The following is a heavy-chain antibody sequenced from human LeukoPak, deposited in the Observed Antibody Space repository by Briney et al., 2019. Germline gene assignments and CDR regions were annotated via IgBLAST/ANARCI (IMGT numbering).Heavy chain of an antibody. J-gene: IGHJ6*03. CDR1: GFTVSSNS. D-gene: IGHD6-13*01. CDR2: IYSDNT. CDR3: AKAGDGSSWRVKWVYYYYMDV. V-gene: IGHV3-53*01. Sequence: PGGSLRLSCTVSGFTVSSNSMSWVRQAPGGGLEWVSFIYSDNTHYSDSVKGRFTISRDNSKNTLYLQMNSLRAEDTAVYYCAKAGDGSSWRVKWVYYYYMDVWRKGTTVIVSS.